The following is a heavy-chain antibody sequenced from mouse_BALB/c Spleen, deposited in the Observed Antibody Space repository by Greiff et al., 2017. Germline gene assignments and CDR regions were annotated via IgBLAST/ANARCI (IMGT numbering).Heavy chain of an antibody. J-gene: IGHJ2*01. CDR1: GYSITSGYY. V-gene: IGHV3-6*02. CDR2: ISYDGSN. CDR3: ARENYRYDEYFDY. Sequence: EVQLQQSGPGLVKPSQSLSLTCSVTGYSITSGYYWNWIRQFPGNKLEWMGYISYDGSNNYNPSLKNRISITRDTSKNQFFLKLNSVTTEDTATYYCARENYRYDEYFDYWGQGTTLTVSS. D-gene: IGHD2-14*01.